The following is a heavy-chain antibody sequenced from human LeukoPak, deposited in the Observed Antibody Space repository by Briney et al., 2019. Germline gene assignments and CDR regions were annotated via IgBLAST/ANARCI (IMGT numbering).Heavy chain of an antibody. J-gene: IGHJ4*02. CDR1: GFTFSSYA. CDR3: ARDAYTSGRNHLDY. Sequence: GGSLRLSCAASGFTFSSYAMHWVRQAPGKRLEWVAVISYDGGNKYYADSVKGRFTISRDNSKNTVYVQMNSLRGEDTAVYYCARDAYTSGRNHLDYWGQGTLVTVSS. V-gene: IGHV3-30-3*01. D-gene: IGHD6-19*01. CDR2: ISYDGGNK.